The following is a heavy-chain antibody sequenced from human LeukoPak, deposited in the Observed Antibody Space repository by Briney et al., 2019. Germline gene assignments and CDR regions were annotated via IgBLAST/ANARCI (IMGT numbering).Heavy chain of an antibody. Sequence: SVKVSCKASGGTFSSYAISWVRQAPGQGLEWMGGIIPIFGTANYAQKFQGRVTITADESTCTAYMELSSLRSEDTAVYYCARPGTTSDAFDIWGQGTMVTVSS. CDR1: GGTFSSYA. CDR2: IIPIFGTA. J-gene: IGHJ3*02. V-gene: IGHV1-69*13. CDR3: ARPGTTSDAFDI. D-gene: IGHD1-1*01.